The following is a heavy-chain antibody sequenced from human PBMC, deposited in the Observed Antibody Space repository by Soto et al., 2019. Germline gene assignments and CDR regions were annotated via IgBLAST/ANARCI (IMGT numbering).Heavy chain of an antibody. CDR3: ARHAHGDFWSGPYFDY. J-gene: IGHJ4*02. Sequence: QVPLVQSGAEVKKPGSSVKVSCKASGGTFSSYAISWVRQAPGQGLEWMGGIIPIFGTANYAQKFQGRVTITADESTSTAYMELSSLRSYDTAVDYCARHAHGDFWSGPYFDYWGQGTLVTVSS. V-gene: IGHV1-69*01. CDR2: IIPIFGTA. CDR1: GGTFSSYA. D-gene: IGHD3-3*01.